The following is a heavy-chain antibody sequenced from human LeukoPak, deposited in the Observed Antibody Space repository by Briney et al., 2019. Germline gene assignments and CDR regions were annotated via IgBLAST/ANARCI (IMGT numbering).Heavy chain of an antibody. CDR1: GFTFSSYS. Sequence: GGSLRLSCAASGFTFSSYSMNWDRQAPGKGLEWVSSIRSSSSYIYYADSVKGRFTLSRDNAKNSLYLQMNSLRAEDTAVYYCARELSAARTIIYYYYYGMDVWGQGTTVTVSS. CDR2: IRSSSSYI. V-gene: IGHV3-21*01. J-gene: IGHJ6*02. D-gene: IGHD6-13*01. CDR3: ARELSAARTIIYYYYYGMDV.